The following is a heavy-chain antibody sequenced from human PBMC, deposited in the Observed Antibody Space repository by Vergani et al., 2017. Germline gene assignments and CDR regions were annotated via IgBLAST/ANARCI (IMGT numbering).Heavy chain of an antibody. CDR1: GGSISSYY. CDR2: IYYSGST. Sequence: QVQLQQWGAGLLKPSETLSLTCTVSGGSISSYYWSWIRQPPGKGLEWIGYIYYSGSTNYNPSLKSRVTISVDTSKNQFSLKLSSVTAADTAVYYCARTIRRYGMDVWGQGTTVTVSS. CDR3: ARTIRRYGMDV. V-gene: IGHV4-59*01. J-gene: IGHJ6*02. D-gene: IGHD1-1*01.